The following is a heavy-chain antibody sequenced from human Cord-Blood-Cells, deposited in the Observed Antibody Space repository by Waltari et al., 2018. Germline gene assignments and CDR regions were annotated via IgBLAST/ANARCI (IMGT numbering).Heavy chain of an antibody. J-gene: IGHJ4*02. D-gene: IGHD3-10*01. V-gene: IGHV4-34*01. CDR1: GGSFSGYY. CDR3: ARGRPTMVRGVPIRHNDY. Sequence: QVQLQQWGAGLLKPSETLSLTCAVYGGSFSGYYWSWIRQPPGKGLGWIGEINHSGSTHDNPSLKSRVTISGDTSKNQFSLKLSSVTAADTAVYYCARGRPTMVRGVPIRHNDYWGQGTLVTVSS. CDR2: INHSGST.